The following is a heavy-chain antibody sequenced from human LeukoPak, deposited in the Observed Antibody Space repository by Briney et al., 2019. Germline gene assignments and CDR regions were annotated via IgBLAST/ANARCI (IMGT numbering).Heavy chain of an antibody. D-gene: IGHD2-15*01. CDR2: INTSGST. CDR3: ARDCGGGICHSVPSYCFDY. CDR1: GDSISSYY. V-gene: IGHV4-4*07. Sequence: SETLSLTCIVSGDSISSYYWTWIRQPAGKGLEWIGRINTSGSTNYNPSLRSRVTISLDKSKNQFSLKLSSVTAADTAVYYCARDCGGGICHSVPSYCFDYWGQGTLVTVAS. J-gene: IGHJ4*02.